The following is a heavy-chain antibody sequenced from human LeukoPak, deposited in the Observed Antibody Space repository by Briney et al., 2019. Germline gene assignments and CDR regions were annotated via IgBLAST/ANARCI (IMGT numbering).Heavy chain of an antibody. D-gene: IGHD6-13*01. V-gene: IGHV4-59*08. CDR3: ASPRTYSSSWWDFDY. CDR1: GGSISSYY. Sequence: SETLSLTCTVSGGSISSYYWSWIRQPPGKGLEWIGNTYYSGRTNYNPSLKSRVTISLDTSKKQFSLKLGSVTAADTAVYYCASPRTYSSSWWDFDYWGQGTLVTVSS. CDR2: TYYSGRT. J-gene: IGHJ4*02.